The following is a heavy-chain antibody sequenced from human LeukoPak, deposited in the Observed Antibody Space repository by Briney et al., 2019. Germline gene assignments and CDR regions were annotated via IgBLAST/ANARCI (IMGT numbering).Heavy chain of an antibody. CDR2: IIPIFGTA. CDR3: ARGYNWNAQPGDDYYYYMDV. D-gene: IGHD1-1*01. J-gene: IGHJ6*03. Sequence: SVKVSCKASGGTFSSYAISWVRQAPGQGLEWMGRIIPIFGTANYAQKFQGRVTITTDESTSTAYMELSSLRSEDTAVYYCARGYNWNAQPGDDYYYYMDVWGKGTTVTVSS. V-gene: IGHV1-69*05. CDR1: GGTFSSYA.